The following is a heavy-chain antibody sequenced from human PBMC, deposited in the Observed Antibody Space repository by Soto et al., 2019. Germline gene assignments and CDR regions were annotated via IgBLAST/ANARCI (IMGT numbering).Heavy chain of an antibody. CDR3: ARRGSSSWHRN. D-gene: IGHD6-13*01. J-gene: IGHJ4*02. CDR2: INHSGST. CDR1: GGSFSGYY. V-gene: IGHV4-34*01. Sequence: SETLSLTCAVYGGSFSGYYWSWIRQPPGKGLEWIGEINHSGSTNYNPSLKSRVTISVDTSKNQFSLKLSSVTAADTAVYYCARRGSSSWHRNWGQGTLVTVSS.